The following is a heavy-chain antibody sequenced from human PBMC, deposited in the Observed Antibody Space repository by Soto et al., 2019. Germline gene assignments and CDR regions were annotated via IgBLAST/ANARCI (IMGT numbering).Heavy chain of an antibody. CDR1: GFAFTTFA. D-gene: IGHD1-1*01. V-gene: IGHV3-33*01. Sequence: QVRLVESGGGMVQPGRSLRLSCEASGFAFTTFAMHWVRQCPGKGLEWLAIIWYDGSNIYYGDSVKGRFTISRDNSRNTLYLQMNSLRVEDTAVYYCARDNSGTPGHDGFDMWGRGTMVTVSS. CDR2: IWYDGSNI. CDR3: ARDNSGTPGHDGFDM. J-gene: IGHJ3*02.